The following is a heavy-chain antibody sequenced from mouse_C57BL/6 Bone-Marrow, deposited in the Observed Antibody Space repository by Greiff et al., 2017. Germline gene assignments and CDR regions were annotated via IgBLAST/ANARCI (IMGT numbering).Heavy chain of an antibody. J-gene: IGHJ4*01. CDR1: FSPFPLSS. D-gene: IGHD3-2*02. CDR2: IDPSDSYT. CDR3: AREQLRLRDDMDV. Sequence: QVQLQQPGAELALPPASAPLCSPSSFSPFPLSSLPFFNHIPLQFLEWIGEIDPSDSYTNYNQKFKGKSTLTVDKSSSTAYMQLSSLTSEDSAVYYCAREQLRLRDDMDVWGQGTTVTVSP. V-gene: IGHV1-69*01.